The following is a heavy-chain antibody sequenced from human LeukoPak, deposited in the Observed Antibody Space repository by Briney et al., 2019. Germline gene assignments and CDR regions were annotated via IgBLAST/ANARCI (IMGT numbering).Heavy chain of an antibody. V-gene: IGHV4-39*01. J-gene: IGHJ4*02. D-gene: IGHD3-10*01. Sequence: SETLSLTCSVSGGSISSSSYYWGWIRQPPRKGLEWIGSIYYSGSTYYSPSLKSRVTISVDTSKNQFSLRLTSVTAADTAVYHCARLMNRWFGELGIWGQGTLVTVSS. CDR3: ARLMNRWFGELGI. CDR2: IYYSGST. CDR1: GGSISSSSYY.